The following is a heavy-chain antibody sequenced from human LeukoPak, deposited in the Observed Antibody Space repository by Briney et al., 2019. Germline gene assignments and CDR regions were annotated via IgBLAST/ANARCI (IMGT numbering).Heavy chain of an antibody. CDR3: AKDVESWELLGHFHY. CDR1: GFTFSSYA. Sequence: GGSLRLSCAASGFTFSSYAMSWVRQAPGKGLEWVSAITGSGGSTYYADSVKGRFTISRDNSKNTLYLQMNSLRADDTAVYYCAKDVESWELLGHFHYWGQGTLVTVSP. V-gene: IGHV3-23*01. CDR2: ITGSGGST. J-gene: IGHJ4*02. D-gene: IGHD1-26*01.